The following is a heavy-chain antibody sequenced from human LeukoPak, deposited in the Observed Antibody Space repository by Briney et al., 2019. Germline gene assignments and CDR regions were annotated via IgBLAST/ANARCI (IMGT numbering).Heavy chain of an antibody. CDR3: ARDSGSYHNWFDP. J-gene: IGHJ5*02. CDR2: IKQDGSEK. D-gene: IGHD3-10*01. V-gene: IGHV3-7*01. CDR1: GFTVSSYW. Sequence: GGSLRLSCAASGFTVSSYWMSWVRQAPGKGLEWVANIKQDGSEKYYVDSVKGRFTISRDNAKNSLYLQMNSLRAEDTAVYYCARDSGSYHNWFDPWGQGTLVTVSS.